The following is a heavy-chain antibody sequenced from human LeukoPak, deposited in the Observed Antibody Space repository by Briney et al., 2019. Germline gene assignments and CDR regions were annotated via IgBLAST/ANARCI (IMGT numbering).Heavy chain of an antibody. V-gene: IGHV3-30*03. D-gene: IGHD6-6*01. Sequence: GGSLRLSCAASGFTFSSYGMHWVRQAPDKGLEWVAVISYDGSNKYYADSVKGRFTISKDNSKNTLYLQINSPRAEDTAVYYCATARGSSSRPGPDYFDYWGQGTLVTVSS. J-gene: IGHJ4*02. CDR1: GFTFSSYG. CDR2: ISYDGSNK. CDR3: ATARGSSSRPGPDYFDY.